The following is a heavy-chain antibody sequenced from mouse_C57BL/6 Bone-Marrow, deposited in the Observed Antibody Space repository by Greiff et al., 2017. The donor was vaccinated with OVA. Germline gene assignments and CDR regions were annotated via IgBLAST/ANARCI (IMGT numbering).Heavy chain of an antibody. CDR3: ARTPYGYGAY. CDR2: INPGSGGT. J-gene: IGHJ3*01. Sequence: QVQLQQSGAELVRPGTSVKVSCTASGYAFTNYLIEWVKQRPGQGLEWIGVINPGSGGTNYTEKFKGKATLTADKSSSTAYMQLSSLTSEDAAVYFCARTPYGYGAYWGQGTLVTVSA. D-gene: IGHD2-2*01. V-gene: IGHV1-54*01. CDR1: GYAFTNYL.